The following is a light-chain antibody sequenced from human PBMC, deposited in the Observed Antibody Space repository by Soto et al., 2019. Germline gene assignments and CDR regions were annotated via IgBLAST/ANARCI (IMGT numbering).Light chain of an antibody. CDR2: AAS. J-gene: IGKJ3*01. CDR3: QQYGSSLFS. CDR1: QSVSSSY. Sequence: EIVLTQSPGTLSLSPGERATLSCRASQSVSSSYLAWYQQKPGQAPRLLIYAASSRATGIPDRFSGSGSGTDFTLTISRLEPEDCAVYYCQQYGSSLFSFGPGTKVYIK. V-gene: IGKV3-20*01.